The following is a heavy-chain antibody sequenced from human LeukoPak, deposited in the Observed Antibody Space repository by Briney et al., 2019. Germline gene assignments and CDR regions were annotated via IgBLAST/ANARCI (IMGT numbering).Heavy chain of an antibody. V-gene: IGHV4-34*01. CDR2: INHSGST. Sequence: PSETLSLTCAVSGGSFSGYYWSWIRQPPGKGLEWIGEINHSGSTNYNPSLKSRGTISSDASTNHFSLKLSSVTAAGTAVYYWARAHEPILDCSSTSCYAGQFDYWGQGTLVTVSS. D-gene: IGHD2-2*01. CDR1: GGSFSGYY. J-gene: IGHJ4*02. CDR3: ARAHEPILDCSSTSCYAGQFDY.